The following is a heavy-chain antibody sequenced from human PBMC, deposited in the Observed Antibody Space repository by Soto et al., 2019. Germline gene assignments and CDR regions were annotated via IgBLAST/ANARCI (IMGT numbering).Heavy chain of an antibody. J-gene: IGHJ1*01. D-gene: IGHD5-12*01. CDR2: ISGTTDRT. V-gene: IGHV3-23*02. Sequence: VQVLESGGGLVQPGGSLRLSCAAYGFTIRNYAMSWVRQAPGKALEWVAGISGTTDRTYYRDSVECRFTIFKDTTKNTLYLEMNSLRAEDTALYRCEGSWTWGQGTLVTVSS. CDR1: GFTIRNYA. CDR3: EGSWT.